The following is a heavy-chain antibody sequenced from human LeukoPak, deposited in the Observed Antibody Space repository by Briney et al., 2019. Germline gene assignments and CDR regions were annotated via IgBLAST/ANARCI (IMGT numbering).Heavy chain of an antibody. D-gene: IGHD1-20*01. Sequence: SETLSLTCTVSGASLSSGSDYWTWIRQPAGEGLEWIGQIYSSGSTNYSPSLTSRVTISADTSKNQFFLKINSVTAADTAVYYCARASGSVICYNSCDSWGQGILVAVSS. CDR3: ARASGSVICYNSCDS. J-gene: IGHJ5*01. V-gene: IGHV4-61*09. CDR2: IYSSGST. CDR1: GASLSSGSDY.